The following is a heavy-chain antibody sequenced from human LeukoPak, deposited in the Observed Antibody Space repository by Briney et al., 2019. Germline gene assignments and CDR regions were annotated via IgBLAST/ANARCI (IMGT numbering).Heavy chain of an antibody. V-gene: IGHV3-66*01. CDR3: ARDYYYDDSGQPVRLDY. Sequence: PGGSLRLSCVASGFTVSSNYMSWVRQASGKGPEWLSVIHRGGTTYYAGSVKGRSTISRDDSKNTLYLQMNSLRAEDTAVYYCARDYYYDDSGQPVRLDYWGQGTLVTVSS. CDR2: IHRGGTT. J-gene: IGHJ4*02. D-gene: IGHD3-22*01. CDR1: GFTVSSNY.